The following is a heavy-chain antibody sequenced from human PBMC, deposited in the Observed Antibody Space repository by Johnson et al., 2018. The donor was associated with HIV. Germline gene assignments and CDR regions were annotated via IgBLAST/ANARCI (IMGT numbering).Heavy chain of an antibody. CDR1: GFTFSSYA. CDR2: IWYDGSNK. D-gene: IGHD1-26*01. Sequence: VQLVESGGGVVQPGRSLRLSCAASGFTFSSYAMHWVRQAPGKGLEWVAVIWYDGSNKYYADSVKGRFTISRDNSKNTLYLQMNSLKTEDTAVYYCTTDPHKGGSFDAFDIWGQGTMVTVSS. CDR3: TTDPHKGGSFDAFDI. V-gene: IGHV3-33*08. J-gene: IGHJ3*02.